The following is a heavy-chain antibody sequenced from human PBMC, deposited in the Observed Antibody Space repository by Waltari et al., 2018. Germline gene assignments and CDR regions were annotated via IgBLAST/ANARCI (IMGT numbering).Heavy chain of an antibody. V-gene: IGHV4-59*01. Sequence: QVQLQESGPGLVKPSETLSLTCTVSGGSISRYYWSWIRQPPGQGLEWIGYIYYSGSTNYNPSLKSRVTISVDTSKNQFSLKLSSVTAADTAVYYCARGPADYYDSSGYYYVGYFDYWGQGTLVTVSS. J-gene: IGHJ4*02. CDR2: IYYSGST. CDR1: GGSISRYY. CDR3: ARGPADYYDSSGYYYVGYFDY. D-gene: IGHD3-22*01.